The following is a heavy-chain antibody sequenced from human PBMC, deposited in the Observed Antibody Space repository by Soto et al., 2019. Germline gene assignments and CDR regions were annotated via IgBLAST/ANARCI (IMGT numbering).Heavy chain of an antibody. CDR2: INHSGST. CDR1: GGSFSGYY. CDR3: ARLGAPHNSYSYGMDV. J-gene: IGHJ6*02. Sequence: PSETLSLTCAVYGGSFSGYYWSWIRQPPGKGLEWIGEINHSGSTNYNPSLKSRVTISVDTSKNQFSLKLSSVTAADTAVYYCARLGAPHNSYSYGMDVWGQGTTLTVSS. D-gene: IGHD3-16*01. V-gene: IGHV4-34*01.